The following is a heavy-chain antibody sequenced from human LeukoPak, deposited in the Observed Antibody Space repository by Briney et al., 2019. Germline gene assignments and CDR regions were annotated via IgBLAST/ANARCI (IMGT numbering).Heavy chain of an antibody. D-gene: IGHD2-2*01. CDR3: ARGSIAVVPAASVFDP. Sequence: GASVKVSCKASGYTFTGYYMHWVRQAPRQGLEWMGWINPNSGDTNFAQKFQGRVTMTSDTSSNTAYMELSRLRSDDSAVYYCARGSIAVVPAASVFDPWGQGTLVTVSS. CDR1: GYTFTGYY. V-gene: IGHV1-2*02. J-gene: IGHJ5*02. CDR2: INPNSGDT.